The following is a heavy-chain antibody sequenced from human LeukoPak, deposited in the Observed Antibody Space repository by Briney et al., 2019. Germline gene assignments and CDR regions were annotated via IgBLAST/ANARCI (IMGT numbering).Heavy chain of an antibody. CDR1: GFTFGDYA. Sequence: GGSLRPSCTASGFTFGDYAMSWVRQAPGKGLEWVGFIRSKAYGGTTEYAASVKGRFTISRDDSKSIAYLQMNSLKTEDTAVYYCTSNPPYCGGDCYLLVYWGQGTLVTVSS. CDR2: IRSKAYGGTT. J-gene: IGHJ4*02. V-gene: IGHV3-49*04. CDR3: TSNPPYCGGDCYLLVY. D-gene: IGHD2-21*01.